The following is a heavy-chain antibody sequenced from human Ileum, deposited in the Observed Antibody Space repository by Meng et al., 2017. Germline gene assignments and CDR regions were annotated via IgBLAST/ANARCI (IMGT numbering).Heavy chain of an antibody. D-gene: IGHD3-3*01. J-gene: IGHJ4*02. CDR1: GGSVSSNIAA. CDR3: ASGSGSLDY. V-gene: IGHV6-1*01. Sequence: QAQLLQSGTGPVKPSPTLSLPCAVSGGSVSSNIAAWNWIRQSPLRGLEWLGRTYYRSKWYSEYAVSVKSRISITPDTSKNQFSLQMNSVTPEDTAVYYCASGSGSLDYWGPGTLVTVSS. CDR2: TYYRSKWYS.